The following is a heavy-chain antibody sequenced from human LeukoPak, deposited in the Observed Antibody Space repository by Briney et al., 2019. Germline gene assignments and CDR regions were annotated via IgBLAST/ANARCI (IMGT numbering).Heavy chain of an antibody. CDR1: GRSISCYY. V-gene: IGHV4-59*01. CDR3: ARDFYSSGWYEGFDP. CDR2: IYYSGST. J-gene: IGHJ5*02. Sequence: SETLSLTCTLSGRSISCYYWSWIRQPPGKGLEWIGYIYYSGSTNYNPSLKSRVTISVDTSKNQFSLKLSSVTAADTAVYYCARDFYSSGWYEGFDPWGQGTLVTVSS. D-gene: IGHD6-19*01.